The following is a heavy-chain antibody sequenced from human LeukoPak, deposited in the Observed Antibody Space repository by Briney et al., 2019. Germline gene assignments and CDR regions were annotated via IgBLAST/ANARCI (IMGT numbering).Heavy chain of an antibody. V-gene: IGHV3-15*01. CDR3: MDTDVVGDFDY. J-gene: IGHJ4*02. D-gene: IGHD5-18*01. CDR2: IKSKIAGGTT. Sequence: SGGSLRLSCAASGFTFSNAWMNWVRQAPGKGLEWVGRIKSKIAGGTTDYAAPVKGRFTISRDDSKNTLYLQMDSLKIEDTAVHYCMDTDVVGDFDYWGQGTLVTVSS. CDR1: GFTFSNAW.